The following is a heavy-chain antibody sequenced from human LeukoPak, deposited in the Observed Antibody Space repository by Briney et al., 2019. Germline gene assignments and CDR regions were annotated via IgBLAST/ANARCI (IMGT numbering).Heavy chain of an antibody. D-gene: IGHD6-6*01. V-gene: IGHV1-2*02. Sequence: ASVKVSFEASGYTFTGYYLNWVRQAPGQGLDWMGWINPNTGATNSAQKFQGRVTLTRDTSISTGYMELSRLTSDDTAVYYCARWGTSSGLDYWGQGTLVTVSS. CDR1: GYTFTGYY. J-gene: IGHJ4*02. CDR2: INPNTGAT. CDR3: ARWGTSSGLDY.